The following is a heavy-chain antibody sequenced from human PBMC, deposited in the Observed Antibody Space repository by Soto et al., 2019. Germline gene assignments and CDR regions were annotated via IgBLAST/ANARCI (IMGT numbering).Heavy chain of an antibody. D-gene: IGHD3-10*01. CDR3: AKVRGIRRGAFDV. V-gene: IGHV4-30-2*01. CDR2: ITHQGFT. CDR1: GDSIRIASYS. Sequence: QLQLQESGSGLVKTSQTLSLTCAVSGDSIRIASYSWSWIRQPPGKGLEWVAYITHQGFTYFNPSLKTRLSISVDTSKNQVSLTLTSVTAADTAVYYCAKVRGIRRGAFDVWGRGAMVTVSS. J-gene: IGHJ3*01.